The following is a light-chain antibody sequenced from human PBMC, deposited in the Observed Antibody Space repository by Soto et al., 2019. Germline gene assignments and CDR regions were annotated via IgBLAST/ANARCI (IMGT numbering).Light chain of an antibody. Sequence: QSALTQPPSVSGAPGQRVTISCTGSSSNIGAGYDVHWYQQLPGTAPKLLIYINTNRPSGVPDRFSGSKSGTSASLAITGLQAEDEADYYCQSYDRSLSAVFGGGTKLTVL. CDR1: SSNIGAGYD. CDR2: INT. J-gene: IGLJ2*01. CDR3: QSYDRSLSAV. V-gene: IGLV1-40*01.